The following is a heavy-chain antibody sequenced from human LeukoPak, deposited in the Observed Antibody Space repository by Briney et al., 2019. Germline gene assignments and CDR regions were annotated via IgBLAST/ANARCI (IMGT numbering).Heavy chain of an antibody. J-gene: IGHJ6*03. V-gene: IGHV3-74*01. CDR3: ARAPPQYSSSWYRRDYYYYMDV. CDR1: GFTFSSYW. Sequence: GGSLRLSGAASGFTFSSYWMHWVRQAPGKGLVWVSRINSDGSRTSYADSVKGRFTISRDNAKNTLYLQMNSLRAEDTAVYYCARAPPQYSSSWYRRDYYYYMDVWGKGTTVTVSS. CDR2: INSDGSRT. D-gene: IGHD6-13*01.